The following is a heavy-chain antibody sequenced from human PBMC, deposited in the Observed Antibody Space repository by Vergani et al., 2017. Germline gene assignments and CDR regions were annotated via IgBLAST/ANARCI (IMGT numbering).Heavy chain of an antibody. V-gene: IGHV3-23*04. D-gene: IGHD2-2*01. CDR3: ADDRFSGGLLGVVCYMDV. CDR1: GFSLSENA. Sequence: EVQLVESGGRLVQPGGSLRLSCAASGFSLSENAMAWVRQSPGKGLEWVAAIGGRGDRTEYADYVKGRFTITRDRSKDRLLLQINSRRDDDTAVYFCADDRFSGGLLGVVCYMDVWGEGTTVTVSS. J-gene: IGHJ6*03. CDR2: IGGRGDRT.